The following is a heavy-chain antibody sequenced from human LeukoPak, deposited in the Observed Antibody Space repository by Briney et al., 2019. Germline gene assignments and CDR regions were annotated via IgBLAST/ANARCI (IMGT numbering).Heavy chain of an antibody. D-gene: IGHD6-13*01. Sequence: SETLSLTCTVSGGSIRSYYWSWIRQPPGKGLKWIGYIYYSGSTNYNPSLKSRVTISVDTSKNQLSLKLSSVTAADTAVYYCAREGAAAGFFDYWGPGTLVTVSS. CDR2: IYYSGST. CDR1: GGSIRSYY. V-gene: IGHV4-59*01. J-gene: IGHJ4*02. CDR3: AREGAAAGFFDY.